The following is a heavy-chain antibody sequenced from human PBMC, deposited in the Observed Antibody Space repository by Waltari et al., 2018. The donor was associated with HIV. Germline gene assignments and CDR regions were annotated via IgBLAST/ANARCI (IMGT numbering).Heavy chain of an antibody. CDR2: IYSGVSK. CDR1: GFTVSGHD. Sequence: EVQLVESGGGWIQPGGSFGLPCGPPGFTVSGHDSTQLRRAPGRGLDWVSVIYSGVSKYDEDSVKGRLTISRDNSKNKLYLQMNSLRAEDTAVYYCARERRRYGDPPYFDYWGQGTLVTVSS. J-gene: IGHJ4*02. CDR3: ARERRRYGDPPYFDY. V-gene: IGHV3-53*01. D-gene: IGHD4-17*01.